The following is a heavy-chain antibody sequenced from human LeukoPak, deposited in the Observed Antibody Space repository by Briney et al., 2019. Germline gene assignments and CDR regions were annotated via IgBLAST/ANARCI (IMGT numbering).Heavy chain of an antibody. V-gene: IGHV1-2*02. J-gene: IGHJ4*02. CDR1: GYTFTEHF. CDR2: IHPASANT. Sequence: ASVKVSCKASGYTFTEHFIHWVRQAPGQGLQYMGWIHPASANTVYAQMFHGRVTLTRDTPATTTYMELSGLRSDDTAVYYCARDLRTANLWGQGTLVTVSS. CDR3: ARDLRTANL. D-gene: IGHD1-7*01.